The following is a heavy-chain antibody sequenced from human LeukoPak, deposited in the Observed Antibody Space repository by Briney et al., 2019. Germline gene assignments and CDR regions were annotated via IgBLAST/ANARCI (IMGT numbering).Heavy chain of an antibody. CDR3: ARETAAANWFDP. V-gene: IGHV1-18*01. CDR1: GYTFTSYG. D-gene: IGHD6-13*01. Sequence: ASVKVSCKASGYTFTSYGISWVRQAPGQGLEWMGWISAYNGNTNYAQNLQGRVTMTTDTSTSTAYMGLRSLRSDDTAVYYCARETAAANWFDPWGQGTLVTVSS. CDR2: ISAYNGNT. J-gene: IGHJ5*02.